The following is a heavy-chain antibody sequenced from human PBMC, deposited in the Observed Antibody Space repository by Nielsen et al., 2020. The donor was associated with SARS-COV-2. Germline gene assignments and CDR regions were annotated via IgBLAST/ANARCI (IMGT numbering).Heavy chain of an antibody. J-gene: IGHJ6*02. CDR3: ARRVSLVYYYYGMDV. D-gene: IGHD6-13*01. Sequence: VRQAPGKGLEWVSVIYSGGSSTYYADSVKGRFTISRDNSKNTLYLQMNSLRAEDTAVYYCARRVSLVYYYYGMDVWGQGTTVTVSS. CDR2: IYSGGSST. V-gene: IGHV3-23*03.